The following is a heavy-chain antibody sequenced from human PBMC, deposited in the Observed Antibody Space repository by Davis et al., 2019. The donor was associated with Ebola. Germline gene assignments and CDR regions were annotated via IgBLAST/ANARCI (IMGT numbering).Heavy chain of an antibody. CDR3: AKVTSSGWYYFDY. CDR2: LNSDGSST. CDR1: GFTFSSYW. Sequence: HTGGSLRLSCAASGFTFSSYWMHWVRHAPGKGLVWVSRLNSDGSSTSYADSVKGRFTISRDNAKNTLYLQMNSLRAEDTAVYYCAKVTSSGWYYFDYWGQGTLVTVSS. D-gene: IGHD6-19*01. J-gene: IGHJ4*02. V-gene: IGHV3-74*01.